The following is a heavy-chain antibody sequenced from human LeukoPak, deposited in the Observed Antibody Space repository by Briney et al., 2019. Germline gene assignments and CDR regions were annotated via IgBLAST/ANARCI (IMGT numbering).Heavy chain of an antibody. D-gene: IGHD1-7*01. CDR3: ASYNWNYPDY. V-gene: IGHV3-74*01. Sequence: GGSLRLSCAASGFTFSTYYMYWVRQAPGKGLVWVSRINGDGSTTAYADSVKGRFTISRDNAKNALYLQMNSLRAEDTAVYYCASYNWNYPDYWGQGTLVTVSS. CDR2: INGDGSTT. CDR1: GFTFSTYY. J-gene: IGHJ4*02.